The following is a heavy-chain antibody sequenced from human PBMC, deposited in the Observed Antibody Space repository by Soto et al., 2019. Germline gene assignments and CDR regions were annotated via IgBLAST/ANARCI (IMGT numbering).Heavy chain of an antibody. CDR1: GDSISSPDYY. CDR2: VYYRGSI. D-gene: IGHD3-16*01. CDR3: ARVTFTPNWFDS. V-gene: IGHV4-30-4*01. J-gene: IGHJ5*01. Sequence: SETLSLTCTVSGDSISSPDYYWSWIRQAPGKGLELIGYVYYRGSIYYTPSFESRVSISIDTSKNQFSLRLTSVTAADSAVYFCARVTFTPNWFDSWGQGILVTVSS.